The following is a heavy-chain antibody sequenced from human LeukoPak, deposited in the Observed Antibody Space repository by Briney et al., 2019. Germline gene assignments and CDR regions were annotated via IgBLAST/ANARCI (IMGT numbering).Heavy chain of an antibody. V-gene: IGHV3-74*01. Sequence: PGGSLRLSCAASGFTFSNYWRQWVRQAPGKGLVWVSRINNEGSSTSYADSVKGRFTISRDNAKNTLYLQMNSLRAEDTAVYYCARDGYYYYMDVWGKGTTVTVSS. CDR2: INNEGSST. CDR1: GFTFSNYW. CDR3: ARDGYYYYMDV. J-gene: IGHJ6*03.